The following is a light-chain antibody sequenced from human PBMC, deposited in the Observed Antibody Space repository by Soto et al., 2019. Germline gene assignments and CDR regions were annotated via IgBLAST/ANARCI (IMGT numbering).Light chain of an antibody. CDR1: QSINNYY. Sequence: EIVLTQSPGTLSLSPGERATLSCRASQSINNYYLAWYQQTPGQAPRLLIYGTSNRATGIADRFSGSGSGTDFILAIARVEPEDFAVYYCHQFGSSPGTFGQGTKLEIK. J-gene: IGKJ2*01. CDR3: HQFGSSPGT. V-gene: IGKV3-20*01. CDR2: GTS.